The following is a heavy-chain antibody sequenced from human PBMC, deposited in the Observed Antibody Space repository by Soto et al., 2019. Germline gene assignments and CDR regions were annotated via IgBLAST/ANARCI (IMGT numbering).Heavy chain of an antibody. Sequence: PGGSLRLSCAASGFTFSSYSMSWVRQAPGKGLEWVSAISGSGGSTYYADSVKGRFTISRDNSKNTLYLQMNSLRAEDTAVYYCAKNSRGPQWPRDYWGQGTLVTVSS. CDR1: GFTFSSYS. V-gene: IGHV3-23*01. CDR3: AKNSRGPQWPRDY. CDR2: ISGSGGST. J-gene: IGHJ4*02. D-gene: IGHD6-19*01.